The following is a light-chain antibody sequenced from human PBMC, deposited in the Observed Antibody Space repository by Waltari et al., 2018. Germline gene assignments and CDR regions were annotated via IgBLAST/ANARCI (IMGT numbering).Light chain of an antibody. Sequence: DIQMTQSPSTLSASVGDRVTITCRASQSISSWLAWYQQKTGKAPKLLIYKASSLESGVPSRFSGSGSGTEFTLTISSLQPDDFATYYCQHLRTFGQGTKVEIK. CDR2: KAS. CDR3: QHLRT. V-gene: IGKV1-5*03. J-gene: IGKJ1*01. CDR1: QSISSW.